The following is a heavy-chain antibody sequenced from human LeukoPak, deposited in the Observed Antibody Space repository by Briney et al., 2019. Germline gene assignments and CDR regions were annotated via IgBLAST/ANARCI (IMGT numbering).Heavy chain of an antibody. J-gene: IGHJ4*01. CDR1: GFSLTGHW. V-gene: IGHV3-74*01. CDR2: MNSAGTTI. Sequence: GGSLRLSCAASGFSLTGHWMHWVRQAAGKGLVWVARMNSAGTTINYADSVKGRFTISRDNAGNALYLQMSRLRDEDTAIYYCIREIQVRASASLGYWGQGTLVTVSS. D-gene: IGHD2-2*01. CDR3: IREIQVRASASLGY.